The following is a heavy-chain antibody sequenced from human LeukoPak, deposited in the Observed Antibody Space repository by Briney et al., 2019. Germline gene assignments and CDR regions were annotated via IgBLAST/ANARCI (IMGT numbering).Heavy chain of an antibody. V-gene: IGHV1-46*01. CDR2: INPSGGST. J-gene: IGHJ4*02. Sequence: GASVKVSCKASGYTFTSYYMHWVRQAPGQGLEWMGIINPSGGSTTYAQKFQGRVTMTRDTSTSTVYMELSSLRSEDTAVYYCARDSRTWFGEVRDFHYWGQGTLVTVSS. CDR3: ARDSRTWFGEVRDFHY. CDR1: GYTFTSYY. D-gene: IGHD3-10*01.